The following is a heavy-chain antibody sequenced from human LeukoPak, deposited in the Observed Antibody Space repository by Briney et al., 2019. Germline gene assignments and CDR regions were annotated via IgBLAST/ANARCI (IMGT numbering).Heavy chain of an antibody. CDR2: IFYTGST. CDR3: ARLGSGYSSTWSNDAFAI. V-gene: IGHV4-39*01. D-gene: IGHD6-13*01. CDR1: GGSVSNTNYY. J-gene: IGHJ3*02. Sequence: PSETLSLTCTVSGGSVSNTNYYWAWLRQRPGKGLEWLGNIFYTGSTYYHPSLKSRVTISVDTSKNQFSLKLSSVTAADTAVYYCARLGSGYSSTWSNDAFAIWGQGTVVTVSS.